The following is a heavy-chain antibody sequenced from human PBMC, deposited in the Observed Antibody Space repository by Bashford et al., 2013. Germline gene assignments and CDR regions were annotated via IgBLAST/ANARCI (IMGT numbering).Heavy chain of an antibody. CDR3: ARRHHAMDV. J-gene: IGHJ6*02. V-gene: IGHV5-51*01. Sequence: WVRQMPGKGLEWMGIFDPGDYDIRYSPSFQGQVTISADKSINTVYLQWNSLKASDTAMYYCARRHHAMDVWGQGTSGHRLL. CDR2: FDPGDYDI.